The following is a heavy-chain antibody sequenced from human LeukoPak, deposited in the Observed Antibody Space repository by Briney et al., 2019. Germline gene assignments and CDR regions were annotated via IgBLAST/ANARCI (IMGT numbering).Heavy chain of an antibody. D-gene: IGHD7-27*01. Sequence: GESLKISCKGSGYSFTSYWIGWVRQMPGKGLEWMGLIYPGDSDTRYSPSFQGQVTISADKSISTAYLQWSSLKASDTAMYYCARHGEYYYYYYGMDVWGHGTTVTVSS. CDR1: GYSFTSYW. V-gene: IGHV5-51*01. CDR2: IYPGDSDT. J-gene: IGHJ6*02. CDR3: ARHGEYYYYYYGMDV.